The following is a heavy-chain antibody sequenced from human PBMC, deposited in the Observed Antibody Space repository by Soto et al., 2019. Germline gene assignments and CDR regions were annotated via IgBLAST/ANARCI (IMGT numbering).Heavy chain of an antibody. CDR1: GFTFSSYW. CDR2: INSDGSST. CDR3: ARVGYSAYGASYYFDY. Sequence: GGSLRLSCAASGFTFSSYWMHWVRQAPGKGLVWVSRINSDGSSTSYADSVKGRFTISRDNAKNTLYLQMNSLRAEDTAVYYCARVGYSAYGASYYFDYWGQGTLVTVSS. D-gene: IGHD5-12*01. V-gene: IGHV3-74*01. J-gene: IGHJ4*02.